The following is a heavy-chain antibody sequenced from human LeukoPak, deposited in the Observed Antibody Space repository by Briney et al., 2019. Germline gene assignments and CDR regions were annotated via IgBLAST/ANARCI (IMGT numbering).Heavy chain of an antibody. V-gene: IGHV3-11*01. CDR3: ARSAAAVAGAFDY. CDR1: GSTFSDYY. Sequence: GGSLRLSCAASGSTFSDYYMSWIRQAPGKGLEWVSYISSSGSTIYYADSVKGRFTISRDNAKNSLYLQMNSLRAEDTAVYYCARSAAAVAGAFDYWGQGTLVTVSS. CDR2: ISSSGSTI. D-gene: IGHD6-19*01. J-gene: IGHJ4*02.